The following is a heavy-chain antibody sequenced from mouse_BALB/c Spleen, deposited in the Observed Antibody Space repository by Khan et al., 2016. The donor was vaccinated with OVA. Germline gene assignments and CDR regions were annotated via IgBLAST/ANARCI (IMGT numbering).Heavy chain of an antibody. Sequence: QVQLQESGAELVKPGASVRLSCKASGYTFTGYYLYWVKQRPGQGLEWIGDINPSSGGTNFNEKFESKATLTVDKSSSTAYIQLNSLTSEDSAVYYWKRSGYGCFAYWGQGTLVTVFA. CDR3: KRSGYGCFAY. J-gene: IGHJ3*01. V-gene: IGHV1S81*02. D-gene: IGHD2-10*02. CDR2: INPSSGGT. CDR1: GYTFTGYY.